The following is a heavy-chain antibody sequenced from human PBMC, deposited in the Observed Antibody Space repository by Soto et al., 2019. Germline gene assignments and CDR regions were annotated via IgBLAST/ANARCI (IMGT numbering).Heavy chain of an antibody. J-gene: IGHJ4*02. CDR1: GFTFSNFA. D-gene: IGHD1-26*01. CDR2: INGNGRSK. V-gene: IGHV3-23*01. Sequence: EVQLLESGGGLVQPGGSLRLSCAASGFTFSNFAMSWYRQAPGKGLEWVSVINGNGRSKYHADSVQGRFTIPRDNSKDALYLRRSSVRAGGTGLYYCAKGRVVGVTTCPDFWGQGTLVTVSS. CDR3: AKGRVVGVTTCPDF.